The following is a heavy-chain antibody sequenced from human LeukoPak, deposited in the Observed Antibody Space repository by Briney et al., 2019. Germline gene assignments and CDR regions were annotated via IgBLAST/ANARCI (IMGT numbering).Heavy chain of an antibody. Sequence: VWVSRVNSDASSTIYADSVKGRFTISRDNAKNTLYLQMNSLRAEDTAVYYCARDDWGMYYFDYWGQGTLVTVSS. CDR2: VNSDASST. D-gene: IGHD7-27*01. J-gene: IGHJ4*02. CDR3: ARDDWGMYYFDY. V-gene: IGHV3-74*01.